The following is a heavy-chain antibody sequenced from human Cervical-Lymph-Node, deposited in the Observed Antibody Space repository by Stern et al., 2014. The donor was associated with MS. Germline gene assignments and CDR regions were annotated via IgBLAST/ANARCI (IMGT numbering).Heavy chain of an antibody. CDR1: GFTLDDFA. Sequence: EVQLVESGGGLVQPGRSLRLSCAASGFTLDDFAMHWVRQAPGKGLEWVSGIRWISGSIGYADSVKGRFTISRDNAKKFLYLQMNSLRAEDTALYYCAKDWSNYNGMDVWGQGTTVTVSS. D-gene: IGHD3-3*01. J-gene: IGHJ6*02. CDR3: AKDWSNYNGMDV. V-gene: IGHV3-9*01. CDR2: IRWISGSI.